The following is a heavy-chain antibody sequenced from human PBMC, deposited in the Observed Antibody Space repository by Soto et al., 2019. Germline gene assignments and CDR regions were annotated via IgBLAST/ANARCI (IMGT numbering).Heavy chain of an antibody. J-gene: IGHJ6*04. D-gene: IGHD3-10*01. CDR3: ARGWFGPDV. CDR1: GFTLSVRS. V-gene: IGHV3-74*01. CDR2: IDNAGTDS. Sequence: EVQLVESGGGLVQPGGSRRLSCAASGFTLSVRSMHWVRQAPGKGLVWVSGIDNAGTDSTYADSVKGRFTSSRDNAKNMLYLQMNSLRVEDTAVYYCARGWFGPDVWGKGTTVTVSS.